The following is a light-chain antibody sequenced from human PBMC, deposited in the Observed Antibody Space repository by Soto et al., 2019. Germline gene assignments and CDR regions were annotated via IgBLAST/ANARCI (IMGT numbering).Light chain of an antibody. CDR2: GVS. CDR3: QQYGSSPLIT. Sequence: EIVLTQSPATLSLSPGERATLSCRASQSVSSYLAWYQQKPGQAPRLLIYGVSSRATGIPDRFSGSGSGTDFTLTISRLEPEDFAVYHCQQYGSSPLITFGQGTRWRL. J-gene: IGKJ5*01. CDR1: QSVSSY. V-gene: IGKV3-20*01.